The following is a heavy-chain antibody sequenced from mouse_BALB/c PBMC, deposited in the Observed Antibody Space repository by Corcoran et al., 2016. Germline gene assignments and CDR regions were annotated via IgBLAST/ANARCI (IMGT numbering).Heavy chain of an antibody. CDR1: GYTFTDYY. V-gene: IGHV1-84*02. CDR2: IYPGSGNT. CDR3: ARSLNWGDAMDY. D-gene: IGHD4-1*01. Sequence: QIQLQQSGPELVKPGASVKISCKASGYTFTDYYINWVKQKPGQGLEWLGWIYPGSGNTKYNEKFKGKATLTVDTSSSTAYMQLSSLTSEDTAVYFCARSLNWGDAMDYWGQGTSVTVSS. J-gene: IGHJ4*01.